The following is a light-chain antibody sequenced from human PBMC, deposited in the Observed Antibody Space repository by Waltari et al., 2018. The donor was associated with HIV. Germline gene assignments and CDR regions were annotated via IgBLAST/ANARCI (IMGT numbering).Light chain of an antibody. J-gene: IGLJ2*01. CDR1: TSNIGHNF. Sequence: QSVLTQPPSVSATPGQKVTISCSGRTSNIGHNFVSWYQRLPGTRPKLLIYNNNERPSGIPARFSGSKSGTSATLGITGLQTGDEADYYCATWDSSLNGVLFGGGTKLTAL. V-gene: IGLV1-51*01. CDR3: ATWDSSLNGVL. CDR2: NNN.